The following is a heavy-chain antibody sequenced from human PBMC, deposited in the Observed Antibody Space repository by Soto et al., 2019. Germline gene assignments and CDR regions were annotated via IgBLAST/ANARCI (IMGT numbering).Heavy chain of an antibody. V-gene: IGHV1-69*12. Sequence: QVQLVQSGAEVKKPGSSVTVSCKASGGTFSSYTISWVRQAPGQGLEWMGGIIPIFGTANYAQKFQGRVTITADESTSTAYMELSSLRSEDTAVYYCARVWDDSSEKELFDPWGQGTLVTVSS. CDR3: ARVWDDSSEKELFDP. D-gene: IGHD3-22*01. CDR1: GGTFSSYT. CDR2: IIPIFGTA. J-gene: IGHJ5*02.